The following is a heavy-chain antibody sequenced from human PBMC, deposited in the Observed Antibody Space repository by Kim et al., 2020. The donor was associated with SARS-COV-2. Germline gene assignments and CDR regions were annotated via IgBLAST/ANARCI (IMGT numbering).Heavy chain of an antibody. CDR3: TSGHYSA. CDR2: IKGDGSAE. D-gene: IGHD2-21*01. CDR1: GPSFSDHW. J-gene: IGHJ5*02. V-gene: IGHV3-7*01. Sequence: GGSLRLYCVVPGPSFSDHWMNWVRQAPGKGLEWVANIKGDGSAENYVDSVKGRFIISRDNARNSFFLQMTSLRSEDTAVYFCTSGHYSAWGQGTLVTVST.